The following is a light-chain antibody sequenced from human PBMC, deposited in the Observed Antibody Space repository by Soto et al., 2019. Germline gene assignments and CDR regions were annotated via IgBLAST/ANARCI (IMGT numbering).Light chain of an antibody. CDR2: DVS. J-gene: IGLJ2*01. Sequence: QSALTQPASVSGSHGQSITISCTGTSSDVGGYNYVCWYQQHPGKAPKLMIYDVSNRPSGVSNRFSGSKSGNTASLTISGLQAEDEADYYCSSYTSRCTLVVFGEGTQLTVL. CDR3: SSYTSRCTLVV. CDR1: SSDVGGYNY. V-gene: IGLV2-14*01.